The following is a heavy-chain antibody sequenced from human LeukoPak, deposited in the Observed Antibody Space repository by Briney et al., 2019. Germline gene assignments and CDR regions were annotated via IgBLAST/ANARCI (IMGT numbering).Heavy chain of an antibody. J-gene: IGHJ4*02. D-gene: IGHD6-13*01. Sequence: VRSLRLSCAASGFAFRSYWMSRVRQAPGKGLEWVANMKYDGSEKYYVDSVKGRFTISRDNTKNSLYLQMNSLTAENTAVYYCTRDIEASGLFLDYWGQGTLVTVSS. CDR3: TRDIEASGLFLDY. CDR2: MKYDGSEK. CDR1: GFAFRSYW. V-gene: IGHV3-7*01.